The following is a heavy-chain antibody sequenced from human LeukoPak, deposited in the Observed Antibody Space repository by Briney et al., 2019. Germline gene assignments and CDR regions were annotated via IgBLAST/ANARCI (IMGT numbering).Heavy chain of an antibody. Sequence: LGESLKISCKGSGYSFTSYWIGWVRQMPGKGLEWMGIIYPGDSDTRYSPSFQGQVTISADKSISTAYLQWSSLKASDTAMYYCARQRYYYGSGFSDYCGQGTLVTVSS. J-gene: IGHJ4*02. CDR2: IYPGDSDT. CDR1: GYSFTSYW. V-gene: IGHV5-51*01. CDR3: ARQRYYYGSGFSDY. D-gene: IGHD3-10*01.